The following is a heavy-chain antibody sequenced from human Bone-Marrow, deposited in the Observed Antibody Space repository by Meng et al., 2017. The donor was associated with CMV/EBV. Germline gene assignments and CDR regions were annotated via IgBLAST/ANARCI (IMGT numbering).Heavy chain of an antibody. CDR3: ARWGSSSWHYYYYYGMDV. Sequence: GGSLRLSCAASGFTFSSYAMHWVRQAPGKGLEWVAVISYDGSNKYYADSVKGRFTISRDNSKNTLYLQMNSLRAEDTAVYYCARWGSSSWHYYYYYGMDVWGQGTTVTVSS. CDR1: GFTFSSYA. D-gene: IGHD6-13*01. V-gene: IGHV3-30*04. CDR2: ISYDGSNK. J-gene: IGHJ6*02.